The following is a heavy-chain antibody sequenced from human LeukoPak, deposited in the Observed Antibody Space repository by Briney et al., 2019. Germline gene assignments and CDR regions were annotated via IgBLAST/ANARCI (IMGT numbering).Heavy chain of an antibody. J-gene: IGHJ4*02. CDR1: GGSISSSSYY. CDR2: IYYSGST. D-gene: IGHD6-19*01. V-gene: IGHV4-39*01. Sequence: SETLSLTCTVSGGSISSSSYYWGWIRQPPGKGLEWIGYIYYSGSTNYNPSLKSRVTISVDTSKNQFSLKLSSVTAADTAVYYCARQSGWLDYWGQGTLVTVSS. CDR3: ARQSGWLDY.